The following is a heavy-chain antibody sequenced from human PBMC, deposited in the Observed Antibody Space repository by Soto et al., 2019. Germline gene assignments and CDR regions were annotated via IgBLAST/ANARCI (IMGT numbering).Heavy chain of an antibody. CDR3: ARNPRYDFWSGSLAGGMDV. D-gene: IGHD3-3*01. J-gene: IGHJ6*02. Sequence: GASVKVSCKASGGTFSSYAISWVRQAPGQGLEWMGGIIPIFGTANYAQKFQGRVTITADKSTSTAYMELSSLRSEDTAVYYCARNPRYDFWSGSLAGGMDVWGQGTTVTVSS. CDR1: GGTFSSYA. CDR2: IIPIFGTA. V-gene: IGHV1-69*06.